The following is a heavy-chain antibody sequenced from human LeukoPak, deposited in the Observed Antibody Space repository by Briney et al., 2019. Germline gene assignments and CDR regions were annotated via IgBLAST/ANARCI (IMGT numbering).Heavy chain of an antibody. CDR3: ARDLSSSWSLGY. J-gene: IGHJ4*02. CDR1: GFTFISYG. V-gene: IGHV3-30*03. D-gene: IGHD6-13*01. Sequence: GSLSLSCAASGFTFISYGMHWVRQAPGKGLEWVAVISYDGSHECYADSVKGRFTISRDSSKSTLYLQMNSLRAEDTAVYYCARDLSSSWSLGYWGQGTLVTVSS. CDR2: ISYDGSHE.